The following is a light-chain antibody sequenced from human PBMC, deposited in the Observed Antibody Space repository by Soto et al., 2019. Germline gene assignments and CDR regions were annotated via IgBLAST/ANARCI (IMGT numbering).Light chain of an antibody. Sequence: EIVMTQSPANLSVSPGERATLSCRASQSVSSNLAWYQQKHGQGPRLLIYGASTRATSITARFSCSGSGTEFTLTINSLQSEDFAVYYCQQYNNWPPYTFGQGTKLEIK. J-gene: IGKJ2*01. CDR2: GAS. V-gene: IGKV3-15*01. CDR3: QQYNNWPPYT. CDR1: QSVSSN.